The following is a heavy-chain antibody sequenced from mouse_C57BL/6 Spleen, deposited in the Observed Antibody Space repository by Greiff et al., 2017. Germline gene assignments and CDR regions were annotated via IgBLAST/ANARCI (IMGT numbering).Heavy chain of an antibody. Sequence: EVQRVESGGGLVQPGGSLSLSCAASGFTFTDYYMSWVHQPPGKALEWLGFIRNKANGYTTEYSASVKGRFTISRDNSQSILYLQMNALRAEDSATYYCARSYYDYPWYFDVWGTGTTVTVSS. J-gene: IGHJ1*03. CDR1: GFTFTDYY. CDR3: ARSYYDYPWYFDV. V-gene: IGHV7-3*01. D-gene: IGHD2-4*01. CDR2: IRNKANGYTT.